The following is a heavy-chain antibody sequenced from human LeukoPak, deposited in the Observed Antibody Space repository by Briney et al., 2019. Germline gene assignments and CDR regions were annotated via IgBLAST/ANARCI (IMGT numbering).Heavy chain of an antibody. V-gene: IGHV1-69*06. Sequence: ASVKVSCKASGYTFTSYDINWVRQATGQGLEWMGGIIPIFGTPNYAQKFQGRVTITADKSTTTAYMELSSLRSEDTAVYYCFIYYYGSGSYIYFDYWGQGTLVTVSS. J-gene: IGHJ4*02. CDR3: FIYYYGSGSYIYFDY. CDR2: IIPIFGTP. D-gene: IGHD3-10*01. CDR1: GYTFTSYD.